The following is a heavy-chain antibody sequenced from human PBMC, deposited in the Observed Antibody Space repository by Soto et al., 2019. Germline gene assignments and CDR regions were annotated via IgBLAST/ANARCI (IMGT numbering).Heavy chain of an antibody. CDR2: ITRNSNII. CDR1: GFSFSSYS. V-gene: IGHV3-48*01. D-gene: IGHD2-15*01. CDR3: ARDREYCSGDKCYETGSAY. J-gene: IGHJ4*02. Sequence: VQLVESGGGLVQPGGSLRLSCAASGFSFSSYSMNWVRQAPGKGLEWISYITRNSNIINYADSVKGRFTISRDNAKNSLHLQMHSLRADDTAVYYCARDREYCSGDKCYETGSAYWGQGTLVTVSS.